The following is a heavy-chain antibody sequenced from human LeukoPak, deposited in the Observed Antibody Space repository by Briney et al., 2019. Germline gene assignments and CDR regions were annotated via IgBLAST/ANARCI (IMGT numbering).Heavy chain of an antibody. CDR3: ARDPPLRNGEEGYGY. D-gene: IGHD1-1*01. J-gene: IGHJ4*02. CDR1: GGTFSSYA. CDR2: IIPILGIA. V-gene: IGHV1-69*04. Sequence: SVKVSCKASGGTFSSYAISWVRQAPGQGLEWMGRIIPILGIANYAQKFQGRVTITADKSTSTAYMELSSLRSEDTAVYYCARDPPLRNGEEGYGYWGQGTLVTVSS.